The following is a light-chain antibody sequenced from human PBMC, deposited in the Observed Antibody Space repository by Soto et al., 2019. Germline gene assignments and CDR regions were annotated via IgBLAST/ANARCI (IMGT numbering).Light chain of an antibody. Sequence: DIQLTQAPSSLSASVGDRVTITCRANQTIHNYLNWYQQTPGRAPKLLIYAASNLRGGVPSRFSAGGSGTDFTLTISSLQPEDFATYYCQESFSPLYTFGQGTTLDI. V-gene: IGKV1-39*01. CDR2: AAS. CDR1: QTIHNY. CDR3: QESFSPLYT. J-gene: IGKJ2*01.